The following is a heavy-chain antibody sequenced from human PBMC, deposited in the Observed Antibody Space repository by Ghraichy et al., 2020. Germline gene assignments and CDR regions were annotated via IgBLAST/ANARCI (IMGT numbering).Heavy chain of an antibody. D-gene: IGHD3-22*01. Sequence: SETLSLTCTVSGGSISSGDYYWSWIRQPPGKGLEWIGYIYYSGSTYYNPSLKSRVTISVDTSKNQFSLKLSSVTAADTAVYYCASGSGITMIAAGTFDIWGQGTMVTVSS. CDR3: ASGSGITMIAAGTFDI. J-gene: IGHJ3*02. CDR2: IYYSGST. V-gene: IGHV4-30-4*01. CDR1: GGSISSGDYY.